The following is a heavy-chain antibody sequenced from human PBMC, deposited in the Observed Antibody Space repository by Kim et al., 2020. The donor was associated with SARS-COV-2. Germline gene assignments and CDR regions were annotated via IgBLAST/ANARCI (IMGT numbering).Heavy chain of an antibody. CDR1: GYTFTSYA. J-gene: IGHJ6*03. Sequence: ASVKVSCKASGYTFTSYAMNWVRQAPGQGLEWMGWINTNTGNPTYAQGFTGRFVFSLDTSVGTAYLQISSLKAEDTAVYYCARDWYCSSTSCYGGYYYYYMDVWGKGTTVTVSS. CDR2: INTNTGNP. V-gene: IGHV7-4-1*02. D-gene: IGHD2-2*01. CDR3: ARDWYCSSTSCYGGYYYYYMDV.